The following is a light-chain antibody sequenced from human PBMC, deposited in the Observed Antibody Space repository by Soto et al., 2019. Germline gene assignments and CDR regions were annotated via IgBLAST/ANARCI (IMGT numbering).Light chain of an antibody. V-gene: IGKV1-5*03. CDR3: QQYNTYSWT. CDR2: KAS. CDR1: QSISSW. Sequence: DIQMTQSPSTLSASVGDRVTITCRASQSISSWLAWYQQKPGKAPKLLIYKASSLESGVPSRFSGSGAGPAFTLTISSLQPDHFATQYSQQYNTYSWTSGQGPKVEIK. J-gene: IGKJ1*01.